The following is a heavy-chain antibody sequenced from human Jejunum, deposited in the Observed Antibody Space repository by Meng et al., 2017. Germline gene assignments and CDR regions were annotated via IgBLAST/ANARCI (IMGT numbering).Heavy chain of an antibody. D-gene: IGHD2/OR15-2a*01. CDR1: GGSTISSGYS. CDR2: IYYSGST. Sequence: QVQLQESGPGLGKPSETRSLTCTVSGGSTISSGYSWGWIRQPPGKGLEWMGSIYYSGSTYYNSPLKSRVTIFVDTSKNQFSLKLRSVTAADTAIYYCARHFLTMSKDYFDYWGQGTLVTVSS. J-gene: IGHJ4*02. V-gene: IGHV4-39*01. CDR3: ARHFLTMSKDYFDY.